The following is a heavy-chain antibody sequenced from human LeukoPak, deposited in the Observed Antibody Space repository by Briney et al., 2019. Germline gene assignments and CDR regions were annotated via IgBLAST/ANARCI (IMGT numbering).Heavy chain of an antibody. J-gene: IGHJ4*02. D-gene: IGHD3-10*01. CDR3: ARGSNVLLWFGELDY. CDR1: GGSISSGGYS. Sequence: PSETLSLTCAVSGGSISSGGYSWSWIRQPPGKGLEWIGEINHSGSTNYNPSLKSRVTISVDTSKNQFSLKLSSVTAADTAVYYCARGSNVLLWFGELDYWGQGTLVTVSS. V-gene: IGHV4-34*01. CDR2: INHSGST.